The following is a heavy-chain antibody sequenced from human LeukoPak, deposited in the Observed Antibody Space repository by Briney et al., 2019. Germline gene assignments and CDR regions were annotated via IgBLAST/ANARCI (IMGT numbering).Heavy chain of an antibody. CDR1: GYSISSGYY. CDR3: ARRGPYYDILTGYYANANWFDP. Sequence: SETLSLTCTVSGYSISSGYYWGWIRQPPGKGLEWIGSIYHSGSTYYNPSLKSRVTISVDTSKNQFSLKLSSVTAADTAVYYCARRGPYYDILTGYYANANWFDPWGQGTLVTVSS. D-gene: IGHD3-9*01. CDR2: IYHSGST. J-gene: IGHJ5*02. V-gene: IGHV4-38-2*02.